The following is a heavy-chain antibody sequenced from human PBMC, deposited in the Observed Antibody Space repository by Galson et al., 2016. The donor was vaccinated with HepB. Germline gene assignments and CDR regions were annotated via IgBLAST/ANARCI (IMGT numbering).Heavy chain of an antibody. Sequence: AISGDSVSNETVAWTWIRQSPSRGLEWLGRTYYRSRWYSDYAVSVKSRIAVSADTSKNQYSLQLSSVTPEDTAIYYCARHRYSSSWYYFDNWAQGTLVTVSS. V-gene: IGHV6-1*01. D-gene: IGHD6-13*01. CDR3: ARHRYSSSWYYFDN. CDR1: GDSVSNETVA. J-gene: IGHJ4*02. CDR2: TYYRSRWYS.